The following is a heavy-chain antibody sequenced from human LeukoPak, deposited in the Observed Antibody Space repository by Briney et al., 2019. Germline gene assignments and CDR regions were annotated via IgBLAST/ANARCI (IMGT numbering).Heavy chain of an antibody. D-gene: IGHD3-22*01. Sequence: GGSLRLSCAASGFIFNNYGMSWVRQAPGKGLEWVSGLSGSGGSTWYADSVKGRFTISRNNAKNSLYLQMNSLRAEDTAVYYCARGVRYYDSSGYYDYWGQGTLVTVSS. CDR3: ARGVRYYDSSGYYDY. J-gene: IGHJ4*02. CDR1: GFIFNNYG. V-gene: IGHV3-23*01. CDR2: LSGSGGST.